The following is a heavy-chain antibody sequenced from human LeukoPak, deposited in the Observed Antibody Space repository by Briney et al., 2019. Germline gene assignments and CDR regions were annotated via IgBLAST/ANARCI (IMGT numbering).Heavy chain of an antibody. CDR1: GFTFSDYY. J-gene: IGHJ4*02. D-gene: IGHD3-9*01. CDR2: ISSGGSTT. Sequence: GGSLRLSCAASGFTFSDYYMSWIRQAPGKGLQWISFISSGGSTTNYADSVKGRFTISRDNAKNSLYLQMNSLRAEDTAVYYCARAGEYYDILTGYYVAYYFDYWGQGTLVTVSS. CDR3: ARAGEYYDILTGYYVAYYFDY. V-gene: IGHV3-11*04.